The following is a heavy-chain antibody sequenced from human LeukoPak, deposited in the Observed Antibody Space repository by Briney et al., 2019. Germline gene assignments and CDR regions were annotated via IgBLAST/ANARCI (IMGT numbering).Heavy chain of an antibody. CDR2: ITGSGDVI. CDR3: AKECDYDSESGMPCY. V-gene: IGHV3-23*01. D-gene: IGHD3-22*01. J-gene: IGHJ4*02. Sequence: PGGSLRLSCAASGITFSNYVLSWVRQAPGKGLEWVSTITGSGDVILYADSVKGRFTISRDNANNVLSLQMNSLRAEDTAVYYCAKECDYDSESGMPCYWGRATLVTV. CDR1: GITFSNYV.